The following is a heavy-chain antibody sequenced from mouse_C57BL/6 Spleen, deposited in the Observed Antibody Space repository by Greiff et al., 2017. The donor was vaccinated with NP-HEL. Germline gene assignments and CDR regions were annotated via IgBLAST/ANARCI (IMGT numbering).Heavy chain of an antibody. V-gene: IGHV7-3*01. CDR2: IRNKANGYTT. Sequence: DVQLVESGGGLVQPGGSLSLSCAASGFTFTDYYMSWVRQPPGTALEWLGFIRNKANGYTTEYSASVKGRFTISRDNSQSILYLQMNALRAEDSATYYCAMFYYYGSSPYYFDYLGQGTTLTVSS. D-gene: IGHD1-1*01. J-gene: IGHJ2*01. CDR1: GFTFTDYY. CDR3: AMFYYYGSSPYYFDY.